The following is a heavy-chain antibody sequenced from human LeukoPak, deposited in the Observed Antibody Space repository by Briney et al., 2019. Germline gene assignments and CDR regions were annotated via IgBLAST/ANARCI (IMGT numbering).Heavy chain of an antibody. CDR2: ISQDGRTK. CDR1: GFTFTTYY. J-gene: IGHJ4*02. CDR3: ARENWSNDY. V-gene: IGHV3-7*01. D-gene: IGHD1-1*01. Sequence: QPGGSLRLXCAASGFTFTTYYMTWVRQAPGKGLEWLANISQDGRTKYYADSVEGRFAISRDNAINSVFLQMNSVRAEDTAVYYCARENWSNDYWGQGTLVTVSS.